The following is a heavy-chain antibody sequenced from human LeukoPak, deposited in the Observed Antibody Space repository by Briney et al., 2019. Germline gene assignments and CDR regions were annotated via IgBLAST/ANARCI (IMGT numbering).Heavy chain of an antibody. Sequence: ASVKVSCKASGYTFNSYIMNWVRLAPGQGLEWMGWINPNSGGTNYAQKFQGRVTMTRDMSTSTVYMELSSLRSEDTAVYYCARSIVVVVAASNIFDYWGQGTLVTVSS. V-gene: IGHV1-2*02. CDR2: INPNSGGT. D-gene: IGHD2-15*01. CDR3: ARSIVVVVAASNIFDY. J-gene: IGHJ4*02. CDR1: GYTFNSYI.